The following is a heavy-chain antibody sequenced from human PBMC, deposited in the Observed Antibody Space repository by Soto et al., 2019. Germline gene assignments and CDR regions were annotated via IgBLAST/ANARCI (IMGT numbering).Heavy chain of an antibody. CDR1: GGSISSGGYY. V-gene: IGHV4-31*03. CDR3: ARDSYSSSSGYFDY. D-gene: IGHD6-6*01. J-gene: IGHJ4*02. CDR2: IYYSGST. Sequence: KASETLSLTCTVSGGSISSGGYYWSWIRQHPGKGLEWIGYIYYSGSTYYNPSLKSRVTISVDTSKNQFSLKLSSVTAADTAVYYCARDSYSSSSGYFDYWGQGTLVTVSS.